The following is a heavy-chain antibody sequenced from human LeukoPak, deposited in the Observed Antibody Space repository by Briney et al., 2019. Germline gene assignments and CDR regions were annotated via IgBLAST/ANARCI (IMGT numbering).Heavy chain of an antibody. V-gene: IGHV4-34*01. CDR2: INHSGST. CDR1: GGSFSGYY. D-gene: IGHD4/OR15-4a*01. Sequence: SETLSLTCAVYGGSFSGYYWSWIRQPPGKGLEWIGEINHSGSTNYNPSLKSRVTISVDTSKNQFSLKLSSVTAAGTAVYYCARLTSAAAFDPWGQGTLVTVSS. CDR3: ARLTSAAAFDP. J-gene: IGHJ5*02.